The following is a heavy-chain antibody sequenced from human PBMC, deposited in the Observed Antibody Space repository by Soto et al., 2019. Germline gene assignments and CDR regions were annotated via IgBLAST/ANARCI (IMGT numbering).Heavy chain of an antibody. D-gene: IGHD3-22*01. CDR1: GFTFRNYG. V-gene: IGHV3-48*01. J-gene: IGHJ3*01. CDR2: IGIGSSTK. Sequence: HPGGSLRLSCAASGFTFRNYGMNWVRQAPGKGLEWVSYIGIGSSTKYYADSVKGRFTISRDNAKNSLYLQMNSLRAEDTAVYYCARDQLYYNDISGRPLNAFDVWGQGTMVTV. CDR3: ARDQLYYNDISGRPLNAFDV.